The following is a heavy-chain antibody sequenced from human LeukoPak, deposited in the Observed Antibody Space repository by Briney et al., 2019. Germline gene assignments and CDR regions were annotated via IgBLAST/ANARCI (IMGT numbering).Heavy chain of an antibody. J-gene: IGHJ3*02. CDR1: GGSISSYY. CDR3: ARDGYSYGYRSLDDAFDI. D-gene: IGHD5-18*01. Sequence: PSETLSLTCTVSGGSISSYYWSWIRQPPGKGLEWIGYIYYSGSTNYNPSLKSRVTTSVDTSKNQFSLKLSSVTAADTAVYYCARDGYSYGYRSLDDAFDIWGQGTMVTVSS. V-gene: IGHV4-59*01. CDR2: IYYSGST.